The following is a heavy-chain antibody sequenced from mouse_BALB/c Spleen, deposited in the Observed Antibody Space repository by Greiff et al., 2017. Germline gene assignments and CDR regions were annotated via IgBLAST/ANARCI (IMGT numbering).Heavy chain of an antibody. D-gene: IGHD2-2*01. CDR3: ARGVNGYPFAY. CDR2: INPGSGGT. Sequence: QVQLQQSGAELVRPGTSVKVSCKASGYAFTNYLIEWVKQRPGQGLEWIGVINPGSGGTNYNEKFKGKATLTADKSSSTAYMQLSSLTSDDSAVYYCARGVNGYPFAYWGQGTLVTVSA. J-gene: IGHJ3*01. V-gene: IGHV1-54*01. CDR1: GYAFTNYL.